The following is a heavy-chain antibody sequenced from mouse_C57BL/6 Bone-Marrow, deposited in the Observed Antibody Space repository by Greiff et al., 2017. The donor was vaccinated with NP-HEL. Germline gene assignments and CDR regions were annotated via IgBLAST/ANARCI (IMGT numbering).Heavy chain of an antibody. J-gene: IGHJ4*01. CDR3: ARRTAQAIMDY. D-gene: IGHD3-2*02. CDR2: IDPANGNT. Sequence: DVQLQESVAEFVRPGASVKLSCTASGFNIKNTSMHWVQQRPEQGLEWIGRIDPANGNTKYASKFPGKATITADTSSNKAYLQLSSLTSKDTAIYYCARRTAQAIMDYWGQGTSVTVSS. CDR1: GFNIKNTS. V-gene: IGHV14-3*01.